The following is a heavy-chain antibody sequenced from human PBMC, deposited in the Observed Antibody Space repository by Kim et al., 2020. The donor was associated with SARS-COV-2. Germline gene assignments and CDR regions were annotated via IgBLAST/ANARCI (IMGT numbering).Heavy chain of an antibody. CDR2: IHIDGTT. CDR1: GFIVTNHY. D-gene: IGHD7-27*01. J-gene: IGHJ5*02. V-gene: IGHV3-53*01. CDR3: RRGHWGDTPS. Sequence: GGSLRPSCAASGFIVTNHYLTWVRQAPGKGLEWLSMIHIDGTTYYADSVRGRFTISRDTSENTLYLQMNNLRAEDTAIYFCRRGHWGDTPSWGQGTRVTISS.